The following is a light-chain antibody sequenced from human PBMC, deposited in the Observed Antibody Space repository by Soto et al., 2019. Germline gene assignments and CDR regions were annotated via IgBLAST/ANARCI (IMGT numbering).Light chain of an antibody. Sequence: DIQMTQSPSTLSASVGDRVTITCRARQSISSWLAWYQQKPGKAPKLLIYKASSLESGVPSRFSGSGSGTEFTLTISSLQPDGFATYYCQQYNSYSPYTFGQGTKLEIK. CDR3: QQYNSYSPYT. CDR2: KAS. CDR1: QSISSW. V-gene: IGKV1-5*03. J-gene: IGKJ2*01.